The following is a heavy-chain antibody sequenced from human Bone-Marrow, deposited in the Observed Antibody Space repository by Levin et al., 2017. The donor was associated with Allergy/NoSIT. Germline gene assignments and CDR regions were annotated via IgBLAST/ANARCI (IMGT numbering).Heavy chain of an antibody. D-gene: IGHD6-19*01. J-gene: IGHJ4*02. V-gene: IGHV3-9*01. CDR1: GFTFDDYA. CDR2: ISWNSGSI. CDR3: AKDATMSYSSGWLCY. Sequence: GGSLRLSCAASGFTFDDYAMHWVRQAPGKGLEWVSGISWNSGSIGYADSVKGRFTISRDNAKNSLYLQMNSLRAEDTALYYCAKDATMSYSSGWLCYWGQGTLVTVSS.